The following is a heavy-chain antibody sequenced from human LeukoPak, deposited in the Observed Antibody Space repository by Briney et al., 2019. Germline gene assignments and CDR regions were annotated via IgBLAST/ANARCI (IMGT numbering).Heavy chain of an antibody. CDR2: IKQDGSEK. D-gene: IGHD3-22*01. J-gene: IGHJ4*02. Sequence: GGSLRLSCAASGFTFSSYWMSWVRQAPGKGLEWVANIKQDGSEKYYVDSVKGRFTISRDNAKNSLYLQMNSLRADDTAVYYCARDVGAYYYDSSGYYKGWGQGTLVTVSS. CDR1: GFTFSSYW. CDR3: ARDVGAYYYDSSGYYKG. V-gene: IGHV3-7*01.